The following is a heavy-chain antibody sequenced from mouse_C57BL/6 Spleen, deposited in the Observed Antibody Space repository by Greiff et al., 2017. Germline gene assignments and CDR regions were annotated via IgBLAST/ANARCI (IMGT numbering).Heavy chain of an antibody. CDR1: GYSITSGYD. Sequence: VQLQQSGPGMVKPSQSLSLTCTVTGYSITSGYDWHWIRHVPGNKLEWMGYISYSGSTNYNPSIKSRISITHDTSKNHFFLKLNSVTTEDTATYYCARGNYGSSSLFDYWGQGTTLTVSS. V-gene: IGHV3-1*01. CDR3: ARGNYGSSSLFDY. D-gene: IGHD1-1*01. J-gene: IGHJ2*01. CDR2: ISYSGST.